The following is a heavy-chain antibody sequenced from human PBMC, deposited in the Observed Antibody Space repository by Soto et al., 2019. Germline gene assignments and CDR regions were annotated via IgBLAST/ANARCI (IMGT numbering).Heavy chain of an antibody. J-gene: IGHJ6*02. CDR1: GGTFSSYA. CDR2: IIPIFGTA. D-gene: IGHD3-9*01. CDR3: ARDTRERYFDWSQYYYYGMDV. V-gene: IGHV1-69*12. Sequence: QVQLVQSGAEVKKPGSSVKVSCKASGGTFSSYAISWVRQAPGQGLEWMGGIIPIFGTANYAQKFQGRVTLTADESPSTAYRELSSLRSEDTAVYYCARDTRERYFDWSQYYYYGMDVWGQGTTVTVSS.